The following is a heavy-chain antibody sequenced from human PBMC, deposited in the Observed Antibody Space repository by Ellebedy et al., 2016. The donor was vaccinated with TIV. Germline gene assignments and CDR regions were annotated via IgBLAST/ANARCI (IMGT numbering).Heavy chain of an antibody. Sequence: PGGSLRLSCAASGFTFSSYAMSWVRQAPGKGLEWVSTISSTGSRTYYADSVEGLFIISRDNSKKTLYLQMNSLRAEDTAVYYCAKGRGGGSDTSAPRYYFDYWGLGTLVTVSS. D-gene: IGHD3-22*01. V-gene: IGHV3-23*01. CDR3: AKGRGGGSDTSAPRYYFDY. CDR1: GFTFSSYA. CDR2: ISSTGSRT. J-gene: IGHJ4*02.